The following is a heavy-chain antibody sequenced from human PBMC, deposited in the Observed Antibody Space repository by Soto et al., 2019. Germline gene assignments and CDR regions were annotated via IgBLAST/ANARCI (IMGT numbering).Heavy chain of an antibody. D-gene: IGHD3-22*01. CDR3: ARLLDSSGYYERTNYGMDV. J-gene: IGHJ6*02. CDR2: IYPGDSDT. CDR1: GGSFTRYW. Sequence: ESLTISFTSSGGSFTRYWIGWVRQMPGKGLEWMGIIYPGDSDTRYSPSFQGQVTISADKSISTAYLQWSSLKASDTAMYYCARLLDSSGYYERTNYGMDVWGQGTTVTVSS. V-gene: IGHV5-51*01.